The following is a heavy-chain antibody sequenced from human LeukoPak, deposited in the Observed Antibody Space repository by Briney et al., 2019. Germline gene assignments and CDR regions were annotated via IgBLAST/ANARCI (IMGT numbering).Heavy chain of an antibody. CDR3: ARLPDYYDSSGSYYFDY. CDR2: IYPGDSDT. V-gene: IGHV5-51*01. Sequence: GESLKISCKGSGYSFTSYWIGWVRQMPGKGLEWMGIIYPGDSDTRYSPSFQGQVTISADKSISTAYLQWSSLKASDTAMYYCARLPDYYDSSGSYYFDYWGPGTLVTVSS. D-gene: IGHD3-22*01. CDR1: GYSFTSYW. J-gene: IGHJ4*02.